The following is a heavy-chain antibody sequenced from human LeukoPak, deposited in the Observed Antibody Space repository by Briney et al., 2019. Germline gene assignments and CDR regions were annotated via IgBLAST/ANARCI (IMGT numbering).Heavy chain of an antibody. CDR1: GFTXGXXX. V-gene: IGHV3-48*03. CDR3: ARGDGYRG. D-gene: IGHD5-24*01. Sequence: PGGSLXXXXXVSGFTXGXXXXXXXXQAPGKGLDXXSXISSSGXTVXXXDSXKGRFXXSRDNAKNSLYLQMNSLRAEDTAVYYCARGDGYRGWGQGTLVTVSS. J-gene: IGHJ4*02. CDR2: ISSSGXTV.